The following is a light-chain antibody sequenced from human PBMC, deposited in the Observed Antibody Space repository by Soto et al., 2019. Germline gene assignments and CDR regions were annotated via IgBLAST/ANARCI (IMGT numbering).Light chain of an antibody. Sequence: QSALTQPPSASGSPGQSVTISCTGTSSDVGGYNYVSWYQQHPGKAPKLMIYEVDKRPSGVPDRFSGSTSGKTASLTVSGLHAEDEADYYCSSYAGSNKFVLFGGGTKLTVL. V-gene: IGLV2-8*01. CDR1: SSDVGGYNY. J-gene: IGLJ2*01. CDR3: SSYAGSNKFVL. CDR2: EVD.